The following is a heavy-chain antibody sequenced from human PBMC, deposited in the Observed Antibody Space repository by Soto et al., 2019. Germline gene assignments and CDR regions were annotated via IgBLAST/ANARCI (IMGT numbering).Heavy chain of an antibody. Sequence: SETLSLTCTVSGGSISSGDYYWSWIRQPPGKGLEWIGYIYYSGSTYYNPSLKSRVTISVDTSKNQFSLKLSSVTAADTAVYYCARADESYGSEGRAYYFDYWGQGTLVTVSS. D-gene: IGHD5-18*01. V-gene: IGHV4-30-4*01. CDR1: GGSISSGDYY. CDR3: ARADESYGSEGRAYYFDY. CDR2: IYYSGST. J-gene: IGHJ4*02.